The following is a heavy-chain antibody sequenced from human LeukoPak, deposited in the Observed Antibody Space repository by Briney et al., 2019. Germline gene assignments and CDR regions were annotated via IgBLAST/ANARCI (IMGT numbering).Heavy chain of an antibody. CDR2: IYYSGST. V-gene: IGHV4-61*05. CDR1: GYSISSGYY. J-gene: IGHJ3*02. D-gene: IGHD2-21*01. Sequence: SETLSLTCTVSGYSISSGYYWGWIRQPPGKGLEWIGYIYYSGSTNYNPSLKSRVTISVDTSKNQFSLKLSSVTAADTAVYYCARYPPIPHYAFDIWGQGTMVTVSS. CDR3: ARYPPIPHYAFDI.